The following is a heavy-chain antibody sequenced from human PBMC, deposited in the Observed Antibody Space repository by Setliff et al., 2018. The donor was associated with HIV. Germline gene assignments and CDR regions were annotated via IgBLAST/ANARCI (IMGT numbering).Heavy chain of an antibody. Sequence: ASVKVSCKASGYTFTSSGMNWVRQAPGQGLEWMGWISAYNGNTNYAQKLQGRVTMTSDTSTSTAYMELRSLRFDDTAVYYCARERVGLIRGGLDYWGLGTLVTVSS. CDR1: GYTFTSSG. V-gene: IGHV1-18*01. CDR2: ISAYNGNT. J-gene: IGHJ4*02. D-gene: IGHD3-10*01. CDR3: ARERVGLIRGGLDY.